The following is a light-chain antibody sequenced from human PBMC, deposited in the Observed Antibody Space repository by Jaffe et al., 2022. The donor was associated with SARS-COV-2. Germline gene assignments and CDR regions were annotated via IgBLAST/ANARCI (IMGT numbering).Light chain of an antibody. CDR2: AAS. J-gene: IGKJ4*01. CDR3: QQSHSAPLT. Sequence: DIQMTQSPSSLSASVGDRVTITCRASQSISSYVNWYQLKPGKAPKLLILAASSLQSGVPSRFSGSGSGTDFTLTISSLQPEDFATYSCQQSHSAPLTFGGGTKVEIK. V-gene: IGKV1-39*01. CDR1: QSISSY.